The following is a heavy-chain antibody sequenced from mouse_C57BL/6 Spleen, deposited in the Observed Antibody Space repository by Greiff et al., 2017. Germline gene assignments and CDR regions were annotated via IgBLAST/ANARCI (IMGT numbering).Heavy chain of an antibody. CDR3: ARPNYGSSYYFDH. D-gene: IGHD1-1*01. J-gene: IGHJ2*01. CDR2: ISYSGST. CDR1: GYSITSDY. V-gene: IGHV3-8*01. Sequence: EVKLVESGPGLAKPSQTLSLTCSVTGYSITSDYWNWIRKFPGNKLEYMGYISYSGSTYYNPSLKSRISITRDTSKNQYYLQWNSVTTEDTATYYCARPNYGSSYYFDHWGQGTTLTVSS.